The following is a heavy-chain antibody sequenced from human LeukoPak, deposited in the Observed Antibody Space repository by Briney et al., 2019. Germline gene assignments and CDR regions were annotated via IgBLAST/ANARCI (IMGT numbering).Heavy chain of an antibody. CDR2: IKQDGSEK. D-gene: IGHD3-22*01. J-gene: IGHJ3*02. CDR1: GFTLSNSW. Sequence: GGSLRLSCVVSGFTLSNSWMSWVRQAPGKGLEWVANIKQDGSEKYYVDSVKGRFTISRDNAKNSLYLQMSSLRAEDTAVYYCARATSAYYYPDAFDIWGQGTMVTVAS. CDR3: ARATSAYYYPDAFDI. V-gene: IGHV3-7*03.